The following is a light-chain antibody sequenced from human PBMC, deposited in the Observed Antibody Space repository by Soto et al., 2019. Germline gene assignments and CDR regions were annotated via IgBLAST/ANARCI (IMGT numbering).Light chain of an antibody. J-gene: IGKJ5*01. CDR3: QQRSNWQVT. CDR2: DAS. Sequence: EIVMTQSPATLSVSPGDRATLSCRASQSVSRKLAWYQQKPGQAPRLLIYDASNRATGIPARFSGSGSGTDFTLTISSLEPEDFAVYYCQQRSNWQVTFGQGTRLEI. V-gene: IGKV3D-11*02. CDR1: QSVSRK.